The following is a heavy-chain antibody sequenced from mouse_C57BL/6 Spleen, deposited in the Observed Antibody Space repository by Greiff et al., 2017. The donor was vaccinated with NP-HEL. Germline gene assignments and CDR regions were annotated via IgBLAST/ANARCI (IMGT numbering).Heavy chain of an antibody. J-gene: IGHJ3*01. CDR1: GYTFTDYY. D-gene: IGHD1-1*01. CDR2: IFPGSGST. CDR3: ARSWYYGSSGGWFAY. Sequence: QVQLQQSGPELVKPGASVKISCKASGYTFTDYYINWVKQRPGQGLEWIGWIFPGSGSTYYNEKFKGKATLTVDKSSSTAYMLLSSLTSEDSAVYFCARSWYYGSSGGWFAYWGQGTLVTVSA. V-gene: IGHV1-75*01.